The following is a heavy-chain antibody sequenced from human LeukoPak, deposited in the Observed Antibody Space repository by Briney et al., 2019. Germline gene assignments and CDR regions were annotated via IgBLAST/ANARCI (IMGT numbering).Heavy chain of an antibody. Sequence: PSETLSLTCTVSGGSISSSNYYWGWIRQPPGKGLEWIGSIYYSGSTYYNPSLKSRVTLSVDTSNNQFSLKLSSVTAADTAVYYCARGRGQNPRIGWFDPWGQGTLVTVSS. D-gene: IGHD5-12*01. V-gene: IGHV4-39*07. CDR2: IYYSGST. CDR3: ARGRGQNPRIGWFDP. J-gene: IGHJ5*02. CDR1: GGSISSSNYY.